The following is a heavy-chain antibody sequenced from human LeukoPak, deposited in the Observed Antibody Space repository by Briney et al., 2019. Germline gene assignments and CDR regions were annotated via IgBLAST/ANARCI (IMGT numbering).Heavy chain of an antibody. J-gene: IGHJ4*02. CDR1: GYTFTSYG. Sequence: ASVKVSCKASGYTFTSYGISWVRQAPGQWLEWMGWISAYNGNTNYAQKLQGRVTMTTDTSTSTAYMELRSLRSDDTAVYYCAREKSYDSSYYFDYWGQGTLVTVSS. D-gene: IGHD3-22*01. CDR3: AREKSYDSSYYFDY. CDR2: ISAYNGNT. V-gene: IGHV1-18*01.